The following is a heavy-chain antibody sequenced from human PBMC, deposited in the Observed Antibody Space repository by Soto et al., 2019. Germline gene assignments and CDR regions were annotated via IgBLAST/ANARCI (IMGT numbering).Heavy chain of an antibody. CDR1: GGSISSGGYY. CDR2: MYYSGST. D-gene: IGHD1-26*01. V-gene: IGHV4-31*03. J-gene: IGHJ4*02. CDR3: ARFSGSYLRD. Sequence: QVQLQESGPGLVKPSQALSLTCTVSGGSISSGGYYWSWVRQHPGKGLEWIAYMYYSGSTYYNPSLXSXVXVXLDTSKNQFSLKLSSVTAADTAVYYCARFSGSYLRDWGQGTLVTVSS.